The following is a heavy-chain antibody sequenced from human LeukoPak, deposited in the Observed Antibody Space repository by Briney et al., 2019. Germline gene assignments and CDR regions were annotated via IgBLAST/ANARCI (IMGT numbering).Heavy chain of an antibody. D-gene: IGHD3-10*01. CDR3: TTSPLYYYTSGTPYS. CDR1: RFTFSNAW. J-gene: IGHJ4*02. Sequence: GGSLRLSCAASRFTFSNAWMSWVRQAPGKGLEWVGRIKSKTDGGAPDYAAPVKGRFTISRDDSKNTLYLQMNSLKTEDTAVYYCTTSPLYYYTSGTPYSWGQGTLVTVSS. CDR2: IKSKTDGGAP. V-gene: IGHV3-15*01.